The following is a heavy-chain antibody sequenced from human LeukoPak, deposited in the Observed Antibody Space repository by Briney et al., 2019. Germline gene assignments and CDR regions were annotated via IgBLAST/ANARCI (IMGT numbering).Heavy chain of an antibody. CDR1: GYTFTSYA. V-gene: IGHV1-2*02. Sequence: ASVKVSCKASGYTFTSYAMNWVRQAPGQGLEWMGWINPNSGGTNYAQKFQGRVTMTRDTSISTAYMELSRLRSDDTAVYYCARGRRIAARPISFGWFDPWGQGTLVTVSS. J-gene: IGHJ5*02. CDR2: INPNSGGT. CDR3: ARGRRIAARPISFGWFDP. D-gene: IGHD6-6*01.